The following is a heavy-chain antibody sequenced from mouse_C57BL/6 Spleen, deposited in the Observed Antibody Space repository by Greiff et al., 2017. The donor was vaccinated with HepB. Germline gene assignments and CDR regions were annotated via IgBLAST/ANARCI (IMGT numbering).Heavy chain of an antibody. CDR3: ARVEGYYYGSSHYFDY. V-gene: IGHV1-52*01. Sequence: VQLQQSGAELERPGSSVKLSCKASGYTFTSYWMHWVKQRPIQGLEWIGNIDPSDSETHYNQKFKDKATLTVDKSSSTAYMQLSSLTSEDSAVYYCARVEGYYYGSSHYFDYWGQGTTLTVSS. CDR2: IDPSDSET. CDR1: GYTFTSYW. J-gene: IGHJ2*01. D-gene: IGHD1-1*01.